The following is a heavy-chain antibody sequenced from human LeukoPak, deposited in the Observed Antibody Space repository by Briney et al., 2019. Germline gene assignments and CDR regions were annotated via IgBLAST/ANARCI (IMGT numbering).Heavy chain of an antibody. D-gene: IGHD3-10*01. CDR1: GGSISSGSYY. CDR3: ARLTYGSGSYYPRGNYYMDV. V-gene: IGHV4-61*02. CDR2: IYTSGST. Sequence: PSETLSLTCTVSGGSISSGSYYWSWIRQPAGKGLEWIGRIYTSGSTNYNPSLKSRVTISVDTSKNQFSLKLSSVTAADTAVYYCARLTYGSGSYYPRGNYYMDVWGKGTTVTVSS. J-gene: IGHJ6*03.